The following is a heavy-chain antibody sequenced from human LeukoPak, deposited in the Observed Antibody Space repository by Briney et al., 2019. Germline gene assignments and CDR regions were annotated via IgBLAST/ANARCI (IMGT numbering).Heavy chain of an antibody. Sequence: GGSLRLSCAASGFTFDDYTMHWVRQAPGKGLEWVSGISWNSGSIGYADSVKGRFTISRDNAKNSLYLQMNSLRSDDTAVYYCARGSIVGATFDYFDHWGQGTLVTVSS. CDR3: ARGSIVGATFDYFDH. D-gene: IGHD1-26*01. CDR1: GFTFDDYT. CDR2: ISWNSGSI. V-gene: IGHV3-9*01. J-gene: IGHJ4*02.